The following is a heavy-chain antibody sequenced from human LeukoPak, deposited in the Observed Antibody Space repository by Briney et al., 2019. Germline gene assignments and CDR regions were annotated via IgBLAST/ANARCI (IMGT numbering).Heavy chain of an antibody. D-gene: IGHD1-1*01. CDR1: GYSISSGYY. J-gene: IGHJ4*02. Sequence: KPSETLSLTCAVSGYSISSGYYWGWIRQPPGKGLEWIGSIYHSGSTYYNPSLKSRVTISVDTSKNQFSLKLSSVTAADTAVYYCARRGNAGWAYWGQGTLVTVSS. CDR3: ARRGNAGWAY. V-gene: IGHV4-38-2*01. CDR2: IYHSGST.